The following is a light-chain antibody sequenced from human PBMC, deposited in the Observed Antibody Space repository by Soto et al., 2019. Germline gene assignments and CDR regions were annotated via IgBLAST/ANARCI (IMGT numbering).Light chain of an antibody. CDR1: QSITTW. CDR3: QQYNSYSPGWT. V-gene: IGKV1-5*01. J-gene: IGKJ1*01. Sequence: DIQMTQSPSTLPASIGDRVIITCRASQSITTWLDWYQQKPGKAPNLLIYAASSLQSGVPSRFSGSGSGTEFTLTISSLQPEEFASYYCQQYNSYSPGWTFGQGTKVEIK. CDR2: AAS.